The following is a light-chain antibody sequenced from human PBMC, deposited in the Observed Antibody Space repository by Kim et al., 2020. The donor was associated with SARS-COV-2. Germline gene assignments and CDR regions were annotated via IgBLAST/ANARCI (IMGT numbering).Light chain of an antibody. CDR1: SLRKSF. V-gene: IGLV3-19*01. CDR2: GRF. Sequence: SSELTQDPAISVALGQTVRITCQGESLRKSFVSWYQKKPGQAPKLVIYGRFVRPSGIPDRFSGSASGDTASLTITGAQAEDDADYYCNSRVRSATSWAFG. J-gene: IGLJ3*02. CDR3: NSRVRSATSWA.